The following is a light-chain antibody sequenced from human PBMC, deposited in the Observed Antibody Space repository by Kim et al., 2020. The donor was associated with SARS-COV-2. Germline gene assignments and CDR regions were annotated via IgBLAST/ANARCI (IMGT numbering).Light chain of an antibody. J-gene: IGKJ3*01. Sequence: DVQMTQSPSSLSASVGDRVTITCRASQGISTFLAWYQQRPGKVPTLLIYEASTLQSGVPSRLSGSGSGTDFTLTISSLQPEDVATYYCQKYDSAPRMFGPGTKVDIK. CDR2: EAS. CDR1: QGISTF. CDR3: QKYDSAPRM. V-gene: IGKV1-27*01.